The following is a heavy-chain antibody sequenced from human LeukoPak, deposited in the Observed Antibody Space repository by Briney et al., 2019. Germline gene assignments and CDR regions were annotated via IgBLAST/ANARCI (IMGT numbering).Heavy chain of an antibody. CDR2: ISSRSFTI. D-gene: IGHD2-21*02. V-gene: IGHV3-48*02. CDR1: GFTFSAYS. CDR3: ARAPFLAYCGGDCYFFDY. Sequence: PGGSLRLSCAASGFTFSAYSMNWVRQAPGKGLDWVSYISSRSFTIYYADSVKGRFTISRDNAKNSLYLEMNSLRDEDTAVYYCARAPFLAYCGGDCYFFDYWGQGTLVTVSS. J-gene: IGHJ4*02.